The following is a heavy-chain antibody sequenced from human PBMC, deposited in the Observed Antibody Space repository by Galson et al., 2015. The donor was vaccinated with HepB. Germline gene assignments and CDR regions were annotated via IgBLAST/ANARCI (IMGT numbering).Heavy chain of an antibody. CDR2: ISYDGSNK. Sequence: SLRLSCAASGFTFSSYAMHWVRQAPGKGLEWVAVISYDGSNKYYADSVKGRFTISRDNSKNTLYLQMNSLRAEDTAVYYCARGDLRMATPIDYWGQGTLVTVSS. CDR1: GFTFSSYA. D-gene: IGHD5-24*01. J-gene: IGHJ4*02. CDR3: ARGDLRMATPIDY. V-gene: IGHV3-30-3*01.